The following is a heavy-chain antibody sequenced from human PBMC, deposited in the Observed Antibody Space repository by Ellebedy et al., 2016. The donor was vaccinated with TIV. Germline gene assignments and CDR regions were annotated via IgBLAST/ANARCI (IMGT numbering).Heavy chain of an antibody. CDR1: GYTFTSHY. CDR2: INPSRSTT. V-gene: IGHV1-46*01. D-gene: IGHD4-17*01. Sequence: ASVKVSCKTSGYTFTSHYLYWLRQAPGQGPEWMGMINPSRSTTTYAQKFHDSVTMTRDTSTSTVYMKLRSLTSEDPAVYYCARDSGKACPPRRRFTFGDGGYYYYYGMDVWGQGTTVTVSS. J-gene: IGHJ6*02. CDR3: ARDSGKACPPRRRFTFGDGGYYYYYGMDV.